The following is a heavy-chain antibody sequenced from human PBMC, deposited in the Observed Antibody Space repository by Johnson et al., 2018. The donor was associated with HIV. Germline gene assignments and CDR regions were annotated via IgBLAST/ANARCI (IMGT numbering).Heavy chain of an antibody. V-gene: IGHV3-49*04. CDR3: TTDHSTDAFDI. J-gene: IGHJ3*02. Sequence: VQLVESGGGLVQPGGSLRLSCAASGFTFGDYAMSWVRQAPGKGLELVGFIRSKLYGETPEYAAPVKGRFTISRDYSKSIAYLQMNSLKTEDTAVYYCTTDHSTDAFDIWGQGTMVTVSS. CDR2: IRSKLYGETP. CDR1: GFTFGDYA. D-gene: IGHD2-15*01.